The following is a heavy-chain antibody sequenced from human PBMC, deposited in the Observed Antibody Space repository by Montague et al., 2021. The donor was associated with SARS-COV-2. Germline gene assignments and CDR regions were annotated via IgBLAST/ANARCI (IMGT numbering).Heavy chain of an antibody. V-gene: IGHV3-9*01. Sequence: SLRLSCAASGFTFEDYAMRWVRQAPGKGLEWVSGISWNSGRLDYADYVKGRFTISRDNAKNSLYLQMNSLRAGDTALYYCAKGYFHSGYDRSWDYGMDVWGQGTTVTVSS. CDR2: ISWNSGRL. CDR3: AKGYFHSGYDRSWDYGMDV. CDR1: GFTFEDYA. D-gene: IGHD5-12*01. J-gene: IGHJ6*02.